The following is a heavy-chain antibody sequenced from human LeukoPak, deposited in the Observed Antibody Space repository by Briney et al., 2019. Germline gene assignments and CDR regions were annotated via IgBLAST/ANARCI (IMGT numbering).Heavy chain of an antibody. CDR3: ARGVLRFLEWYYYYYGMDV. J-gene: IGHJ6*02. V-gene: IGHV4-34*01. CDR1: GGSFSGYY. CDR2: INHSGST. D-gene: IGHD3-3*01. Sequence: PSETLSLTCAAYGGSFSGYYWSWIRQPPGKGLEWIGEINHSGSTNYNPSLKSRVNISVDTSKNQFSLKLNSETAADTAVYYCARGVLRFLEWYYYYYGMDVWGQGTTVTVSS.